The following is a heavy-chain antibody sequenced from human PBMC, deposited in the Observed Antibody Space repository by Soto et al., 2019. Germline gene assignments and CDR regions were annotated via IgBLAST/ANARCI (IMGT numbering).Heavy chain of an antibody. V-gene: IGHV1-69*01. CDR2: IIPIFGTA. J-gene: IGHJ6*02. Sequence: QVQLVQSGAEVKKPGSSVKVSCKASGGTFSSYAISWVRQAPVQGLEWMGGIIPIFGTANYAQKFQGRVKITADESTSTAYMELSSLRSEDTAVYYCASRPGIAVAGTVYYYGMDVWGQGTTVTVSS. CDR3: ASRPGIAVAGTVYYYGMDV. D-gene: IGHD6-19*01. CDR1: GGTFSSYA.